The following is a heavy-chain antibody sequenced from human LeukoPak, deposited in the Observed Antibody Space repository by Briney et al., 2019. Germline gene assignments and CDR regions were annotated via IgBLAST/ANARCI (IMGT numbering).Heavy chain of an antibody. CDR1: GGSISSGDYY. CDR3: ARATIVPAAINWFDP. D-gene: IGHD2-2*02. Sequence: PSETLSLTCTVSGGSISSGDYYWSWIRQPPGRGLEWIGYIYHSETTYYNPSLKTRFTMSADTSTHQFSLKLSSVTAADTAVSYCARATIVPAAINWFDPWGQGTLVTVSS. J-gene: IGHJ5*02. CDR2: IYHSETT. V-gene: IGHV4-30-4*01.